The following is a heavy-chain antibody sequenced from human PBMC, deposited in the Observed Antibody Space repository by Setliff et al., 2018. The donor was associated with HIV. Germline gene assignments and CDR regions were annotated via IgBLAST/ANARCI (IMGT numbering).Heavy chain of an antibody. CDR1: GVSVSSGGYY. D-gene: IGHD5-12*01. CDR3: TRLAGGYADY. V-gene: IGHV4-61*08. Sequence: SETLSLTCTVSGVSVSSGGYYWNWIRQSPGKGLEWIGYIFDSGTTKYNPSVTSRVTISVDASKNQFSLKMSSVTAADTAVYYCTRLAGGYADYWGQGTLVTVSS. J-gene: IGHJ4*02. CDR2: IFDSGTT.